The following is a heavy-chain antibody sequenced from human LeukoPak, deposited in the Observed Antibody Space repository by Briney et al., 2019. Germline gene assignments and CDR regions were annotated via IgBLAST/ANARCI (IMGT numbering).Heavy chain of an antibody. CDR1: GGSIGSGSYY. D-gene: IGHD6-19*01. V-gene: IGHV4-61*02. J-gene: IGHJ4*02. Sequence: SQTLSLTCTVSGGSIGSGSYYWSWIGQPAGKGLEWIGRIYTSGSTNYNPSLKSRVTIPVDTSKNQFSLKLSSVTAADTAVYYCARTPRYSSGWDQPKDCWGQGTLVTVSS. CDR2: IYTSGST. CDR3: ARTPRYSSGWDQPKDC.